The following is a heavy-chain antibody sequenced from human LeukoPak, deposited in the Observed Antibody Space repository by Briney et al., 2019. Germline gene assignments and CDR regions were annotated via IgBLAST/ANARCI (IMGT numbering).Heavy chain of an antibody. V-gene: IGHV3-7*01. J-gene: IGHJ4*02. D-gene: IGHD3-22*01. CDR1: GFTFSNYW. Sequence: GGSLRISCVGSGFTFSNYWMTWVRQAPGKGLEWVANIKEDGSEKNYVDSVKGRFTISRDNAKNSLYLEMNTLGAEDTAVYYCARDFLSGGYSDHWGQGTLVTVSS. CDR2: IKEDGSEK. CDR3: ARDFLSGGYSDH.